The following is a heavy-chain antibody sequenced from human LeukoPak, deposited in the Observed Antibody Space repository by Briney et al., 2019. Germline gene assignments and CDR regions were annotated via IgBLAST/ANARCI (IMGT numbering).Heavy chain of an antibody. J-gene: IGHJ3*02. CDR2: IYYSGST. CDR1: GGSISSSSYY. CDR3: ARSLRYFDWLSAPPLAFDI. D-gene: IGHD3-9*01. V-gene: IGHV4-39*07. Sequence: SETLSLTCTVSGGSISSSSYYWGWIRQPPGKGLEWIGSIYYSGSTYYNPSLKSQVTISVDTSKNQFSLKLSSVTAADTAVYYCARSLRYFDWLSAPPLAFDIWGQGTMVTVSS.